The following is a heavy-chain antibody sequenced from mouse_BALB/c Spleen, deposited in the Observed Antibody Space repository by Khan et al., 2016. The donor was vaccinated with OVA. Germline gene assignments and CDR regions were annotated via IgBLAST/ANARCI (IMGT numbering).Heavy chain of an antibody. CDR1: GYTFTDYI. V-gene: IGHV1-77*01. J-gene: IGHJ2*01. CDR3: ARAGYGSLGY. D-gene: IGHD1-1*01. Sequence: QIQLVQSGPVLVKPGASVKMSCKASGYTFTDYIINWVRQRTGQGLEWIGQIYPGSGSTYYNEKFKCKATLTADKSSNTAYMQLRSLTSEDSAVYFCARAGYGSLGYWGQGTTLTVSS. CDR2: IYPGSGST.